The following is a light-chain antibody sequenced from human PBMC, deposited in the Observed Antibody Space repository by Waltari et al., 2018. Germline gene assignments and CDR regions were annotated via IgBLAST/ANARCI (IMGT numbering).Light chain of an antibody. Sequence: SYELTQTPSLSVSPGQTASTASAADALPRPHVYWYQQKPGQAPKLVIYEDNKRPSGISERFSASSSGTLATLSIAGAQIEDEADYYCYSTDSTGNLWVFGGGTKVNVL. CDR1: ALPRPH. V-gene: IGLV3-10*01. CDR3: YSTDSTGNLWV. J-gene: IGLJ3*02. CDR2: EDN.